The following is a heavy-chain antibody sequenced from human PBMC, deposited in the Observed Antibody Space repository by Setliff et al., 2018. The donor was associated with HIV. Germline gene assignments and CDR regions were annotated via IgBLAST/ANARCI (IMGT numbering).Heavy chain of an antibody. J-gene: IGHJ4*02. V-gene: IGHV4-39*01. CDR2: IFYSGTT. D-gene: IGHD3-3*01. Sequence: PSETLSLTCTVSGDSLSSSSYYWGWIRQPPGKGLEWIGSIFYSGTTYYNPSLESRVTISVDTSENQFSLKLSSATATDTAVYYCARHGLRFLACFDYWGQGALVTRLL. CDR1: GDSLSSSSYY. CDR3: ARHGLRFLACFDY.